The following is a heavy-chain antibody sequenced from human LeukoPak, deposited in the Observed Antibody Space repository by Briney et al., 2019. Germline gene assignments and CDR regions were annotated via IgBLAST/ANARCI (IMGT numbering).Heavy chain of an antibody. J-gene: IGHJ6*02. Sequence: ASVKVSCKASGYTFTSYDINWVRQATGQGLEWMGWMNPNSGNTGYAQKFQGSVTMTRNTSISTAYMELSSLRSEDTAVYYCARGDGYNPHYGMDVWGQGTTVTVSS. D-gene: IGHD5-24*01. CDR1: GYTFTSYD. CDR2: MNPNSGNT. V-gene: IGHV1-8*01. CDR3: ARGDGYNPHYGMDV.